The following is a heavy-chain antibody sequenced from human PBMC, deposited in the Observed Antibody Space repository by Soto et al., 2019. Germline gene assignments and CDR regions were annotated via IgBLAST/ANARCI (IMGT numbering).Heavy chain of an antibody. CDR2: ISYNGGST. CDR1: GFTFSSCA. Sequence: GGSLRLSCSASGFTFSSCALHWVRQAPGRGLEYVSAISYNGGSTYYADSVQDRFTVSRDNSKNTLYLQLSSLRVDDTAVYFCVNSSCRELTASRGMDVWGKGTTGTVSS. V-gene: IGHV3-64D*06. CDR3: VNSSCRELTASRGMDV. J-gene: IGHJ6*03. D-gene: IGHD1-7*01.